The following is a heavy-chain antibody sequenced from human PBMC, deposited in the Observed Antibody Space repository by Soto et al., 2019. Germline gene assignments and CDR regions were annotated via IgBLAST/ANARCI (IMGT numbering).Heavy chain of an antibody. CDR2: INHSGST. CDR3: ARGRTAVAAYYYYYGMDV. J-gene: IGHJ6*02. CDR1: GGSFSGYY. V-gene: IGHV4-34*01. D-gene: IGHD6-19*01. Sequence: SDTLSLTCAVYGGSFSGYYWSWIRQPPGKGLEWIGEINHSGSTNYNPSLKSRVTISVDTSKNQFSLKLSSVTAADTAVYYCARGRTAVAAYYYYYGMDVWGQGTTVTVSS.